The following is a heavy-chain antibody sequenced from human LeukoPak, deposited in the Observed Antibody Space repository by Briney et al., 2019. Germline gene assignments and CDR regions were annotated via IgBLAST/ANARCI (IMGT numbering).Heavy chain of an antibody. CDR1: GFTFSNYG. CDR2: ISYDGSNK. CDR3: AKALTMVRGIIVDYFDQ. D-gene: IGHD3-10*01. J-gene: IGHJ4*02. Sequence: GRSLRLSCAASGFTFSNYGIHWVRQAPGKGLEWVAVISYDGSNKYYADSVEGRFTLSRDNSKNTLYLQMNSLRAEDTAVYYCAKALTMVRGIIVDYFDQWGQGTLVTVSS. V-gene: IGHV3-30*18.